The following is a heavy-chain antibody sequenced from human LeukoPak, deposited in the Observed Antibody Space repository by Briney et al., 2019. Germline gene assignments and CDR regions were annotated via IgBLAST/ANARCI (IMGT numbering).Heavy chain of an antibody. CDR3: AKNYLSIVVVPTNY. V-gene: IGHV3-23*01. Sequence: GGSLRLSCAASGFTFSNYPMMWIRQAPGKGLEWVSAISGSGGSTYYVDSVKGRFTISRDNSKNTLYLQMNSLRAEDTAVYYCAKNYLSIVVVPTNYWGQGTLVTVSS. CDR2: ISGSGGST. CDR1: GFTFSNYP. D-gene: IGHD2-2*01. J-gene: IGHJ4*02.